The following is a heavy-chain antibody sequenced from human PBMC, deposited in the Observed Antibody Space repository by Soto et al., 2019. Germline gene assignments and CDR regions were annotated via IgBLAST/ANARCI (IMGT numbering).Heavy chain of an antibody. CDR1: GGTFSSYA. J-gene: IGHJ6*02. Sequence: QVQLVQSGAEVKKPGSSVKVSCKASGGTFSSYAISWVRQAPGQGLEWMGGIIPIFGTADYAQKFQGRVTITADEYSSSAYMELSSLRSEDTAVYYCARYPTDYLYYRMDVWGQGTTVTVSS. CDR2: IIPIFGTA. V-gene: IGHV1-69*12. CDR3: ARYPTDYLYYRMDV.